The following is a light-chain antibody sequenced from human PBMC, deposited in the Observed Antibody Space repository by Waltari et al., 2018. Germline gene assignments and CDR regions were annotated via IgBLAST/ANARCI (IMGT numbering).Light chain of an antibody. CDR2: GTN. V-gene: IGLV1-40*01. Sequence: QSVLTQPPSVFGAPGQRVTISCTGTSPNIGAGHDVPWYQFFPGTVPKLLTYGTNNRPSGVPDRFSGSKSGTSASLAITGLQAEDEADYYCQSYDTSLSGGVVFGGGTKVTVL. J-gene: IGLJ2*01. CDR1: SPNIGAGHD. CDR3: QSYDTSLSGGVV.